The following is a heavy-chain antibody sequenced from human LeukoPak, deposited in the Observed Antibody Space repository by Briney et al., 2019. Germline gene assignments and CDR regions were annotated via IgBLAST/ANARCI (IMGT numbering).Heavy chain of an antibody. V-gene: IGHV3-7*01. CDR1: GFTFSSYW. Sequence: GGSLRLSCAASGFTFSSYWMSWVRQAPGKGLEWVASIKQDGSEKYYVDSVKGRFTISRDNAKNSLYLQMNSLRAEDTAVYYCAKWFYDFWSGYGDYWGQGTLVTVSS. CDR2: IKQDGSEK. D-gene: IGHD3-3*01. CDR3: AKWFYDFWSGYGDY. J-gene: IGHJ4*02.